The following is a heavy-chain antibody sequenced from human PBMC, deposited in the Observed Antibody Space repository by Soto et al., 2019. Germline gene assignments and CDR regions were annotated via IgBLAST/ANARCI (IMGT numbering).Heavy chain of an antibody. CDR2: IYHTGST. V-gene: IGHV4-31*03. D-gene: IGHD1-1*01. J-gene: IGHJ4*02. Sequence: SATQSLTCSVSGGSISTVGHYWTWIRQPPGKGLEWIGSIYHTGSTYYSKSLRSRLTMSVDTSKSQFSLRLSSVTAADTAVYYCARATGTLRSRNCDYWGQGSLVTVSS. CDR1: GGSISTVGHY. CDR3: ARATGTLRSRNCDY.